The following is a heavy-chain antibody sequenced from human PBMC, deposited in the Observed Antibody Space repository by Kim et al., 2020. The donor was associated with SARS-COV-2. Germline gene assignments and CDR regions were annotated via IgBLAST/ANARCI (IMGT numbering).Heavy chain of an antibody. J-gene: IGHJ5*02. CDR1: GGSFSGYY. CDR2: INHSGST. Sequence: SETLSLTCAVYGGSFSGYYWSWIRQPPGKGLEWIGEINHSGSTNYNPSLKSRVTISVDTSKNQFSLKLSSVTAADTAVYYCASGSYFRVGSKAFDPWGQGTLVTVSS. D-gene: IGHD1-26*01. V-gene: IGHV4-34*01. CDR3: ASGSYFRVGSKAFDP.